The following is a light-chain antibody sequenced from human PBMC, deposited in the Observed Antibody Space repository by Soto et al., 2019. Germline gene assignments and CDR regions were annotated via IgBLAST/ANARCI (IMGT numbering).Light chain of an antibody. Sequence: QSVLTQPPSASGTPGQRVTISCSGSRSNLGSNTVNWYQQLPGTAPKLLIYSNNQRPSGVPDRFSGSKSGTSASLAISGLQYEYESDYYCAAWDDSLNGFYVFGTGTKLTVL. CDR1: RSNLGSNT. CDR3: AAWDDSLNGFYV. J-gene: IGLJ1*01. V-gene: IGLV1-44*01. CDR2: SNN.